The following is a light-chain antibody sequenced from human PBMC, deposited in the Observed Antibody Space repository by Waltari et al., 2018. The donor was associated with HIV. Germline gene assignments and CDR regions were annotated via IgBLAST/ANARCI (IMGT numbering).Light chain of an antibody. CDR2: DVS. Sequence: QSALTQPRSVSGSPGQSVTISCTGTSSDVGGYNYVSWYQQHPGKAPKLMIYDVSKRPSGVPDRFSGSKSGNTASLTISGLQAEDEADYYCYSYAVSYIPYVCGTGSKVTVL. J-gene: IGLJ1*01. V-gene: IGLV2-11*01. CDR3: YSYAVSYIPYV. CDR1: SSDVGGYNY.